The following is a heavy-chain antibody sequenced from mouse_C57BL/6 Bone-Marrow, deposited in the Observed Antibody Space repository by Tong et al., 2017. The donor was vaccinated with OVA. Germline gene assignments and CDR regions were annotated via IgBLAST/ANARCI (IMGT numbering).Heavy chain of an antibody. Sequence: EVQLQESGGGLVQPGGSLSLSCAASGFTFTDYYMSWVRQPPGKALEWLGFIRNKANGYTTEYSASVKGRFTISRDNSQSILYLQMNALRAEDSATYYCARSHWGGSVDYWGKGATLTVSS. J-gene: IGHJ2*01. D-gene: IGHD4-1*01. CDR3: ARSHWGGSVDY. V-gene: IGHV7-3*01. CDR1: GFTFTDYY. CDR2: IRNKANGYTT.